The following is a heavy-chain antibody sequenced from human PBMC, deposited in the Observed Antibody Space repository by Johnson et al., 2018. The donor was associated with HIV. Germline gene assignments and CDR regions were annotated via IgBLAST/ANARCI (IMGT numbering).Heavy chain of an antibody. CDR2: ISYHGNNK. D-gene: IGHD6-6*01. CDR1: GFSFSSYG. V-gene: IGHV3-30*18. CDR3: ANARGFDYSTSFIVDDDLDI. J-gene: IGHJ3*02. Sequence: QVQLVESGGGVVQPGRSLRLSCAASGFSFSSYGMHLVRQAPGKGLEWVAVISYHGNNKDYADSVKGRFTISRDNSKNTLYLEMKSLRAEDTAVYYCANARGFDYSTSFIVDDDLDIWGQGTMVTVSS.